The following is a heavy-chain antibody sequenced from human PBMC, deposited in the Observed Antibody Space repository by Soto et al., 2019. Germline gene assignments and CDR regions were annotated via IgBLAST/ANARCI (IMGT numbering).Heavy chain of an antibody. D-gene: IGHD3-3*01. CDR3: ARIPYYDFWSGPLWRPLDY. Sequence: VASVKVSCKASGYTFTSYDINWVRQATGQGLEWMGWMNPNSGNTGYAQKFQGRVTMTRNTSISTAYMELSSLRSEDTAVYYCARIPYYDFWSGPLWRPLDYWGQGTLVTVSS. CDR2: MNPNSGNT. V-gene: IGHV1-8*01. CDR1: GYTFTSYD. J-gene: IGHJ4*02.